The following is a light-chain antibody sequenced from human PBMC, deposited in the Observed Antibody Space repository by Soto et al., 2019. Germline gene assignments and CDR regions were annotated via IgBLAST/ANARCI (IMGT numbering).Light chain of an antibody. CDR1: QSVYINS. CDR3: QQYGASPLT. CDR2: GAA. Sequence: EIVLTQSPGTLSLSPGERATLSCRASQSVYINSLAWYQQKPGQPPRLLIYGAATRASDVPDRFSGSGSGADFALTITRLEPEDFAVYYWQQYGASPLTFGPGTRVD. V-gene: IGKV3-20*01. J-gene: IGKJ3*01.